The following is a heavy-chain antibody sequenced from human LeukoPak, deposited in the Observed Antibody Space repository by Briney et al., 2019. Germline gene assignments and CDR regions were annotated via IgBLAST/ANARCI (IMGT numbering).Heavy chain of an antibody. J-gene: IGHJ4*02. Sequence: PGGSLRLSCGASGFTFSSYGMHWVRQAPGKGLEWVAVIWYDGSNKYYTDSVKGRFTISRDNSKNTLYLQMNSLRAEDTAVYYCARGQWLHGNLQPYWGQGTLVTVSS. CDR1: GFTFSSYG. CDR3: ARGQWLHGNLQPY. CDR2: IWYDGSNK. D-gene: IGHD6-19*01. V-gene: IGHV3-33*01.